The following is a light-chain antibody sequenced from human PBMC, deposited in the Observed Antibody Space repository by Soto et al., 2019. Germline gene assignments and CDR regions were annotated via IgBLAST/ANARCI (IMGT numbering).Light chain of an antibody. CDR2: GTS. CDR1: QSVSSKY. Sequence: EIVLTQSPGTLSLSLGERATLSCRASQSVSSKYVAWYQQKPGQAPSLLIYGTSNRAAYVPDRFSATGSGTDFPLPIRRLPAEDSGVYYRPHLGGPPPEPFGQGTKLEIK. V-gene: IGKV3-20*01. J-gene: IGKJ2*01. CDR3: PHLGGPPPEP.